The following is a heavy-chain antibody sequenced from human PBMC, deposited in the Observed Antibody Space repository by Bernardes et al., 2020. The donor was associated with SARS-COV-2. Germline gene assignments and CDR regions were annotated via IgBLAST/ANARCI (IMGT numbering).Heavy chain of an antibody. CDR3: AKGYDILTGYYPWFDP. D-gene: IGHD3-9*01. Sequence: GGSLRLSCAASGFTFGDYAMHWVRQAPGKGLEWVSGISWNSGSIGYADSVKGRFTISRDNAKNSLYLQMNSLRAEDTALYYCAKGYDILTGYYPWFDPWGQGTLVTVSS. J-gene: IGHJ5*02. CDR2: ISWNSGSI. V-gene: IGHV3-9*01. CDR1: GFTFGDYA.